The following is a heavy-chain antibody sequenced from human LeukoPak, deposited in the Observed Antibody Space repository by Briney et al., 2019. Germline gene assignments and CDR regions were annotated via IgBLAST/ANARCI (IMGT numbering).Heavy chain of an antibody. D-gene: IGHD2-2*01. CDR1: GFTFSSYA. V-gene: IGHV3-30-3*01. CDR3: AKDSVPAAMETGTDS. CDR2: ISYDGSNK. Sequence: PGGSLRLSCAASGFTFSSYAMHWVRQAPGKGLEWVAVISYDGSNKYYADSVKGRFTISRDNSKNTLYLQMNSLRAEDTAVYYCAKDSVPAAMETGTDSWGQGTLVTVSS. J-gene: IGHJ4*02.